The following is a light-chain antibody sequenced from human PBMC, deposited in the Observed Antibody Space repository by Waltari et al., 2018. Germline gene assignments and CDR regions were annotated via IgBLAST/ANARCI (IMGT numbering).Light chain of an antibody. CDR2: VAS. V-gene: IGKV1-39*01. CDR1: QSVSYY. CDR3: QQTYNAPLT. J-gene: IGKJ4*01. Sequence: DVQMTQSPSSLSASVGDRVTITCRASQSVSYYLNWYQQKAGQAPKLLIYVASSLETGVPSRFSGSGSGTDFTLTISNLQPEDFATYLCQQTYNAPLTFGGETKVEIK.